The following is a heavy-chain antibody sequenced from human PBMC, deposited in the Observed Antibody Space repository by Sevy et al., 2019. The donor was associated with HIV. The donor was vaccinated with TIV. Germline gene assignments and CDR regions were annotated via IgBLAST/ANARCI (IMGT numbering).Heavy chain of an antibody. Sequence: GGSLRLSCAASGFTFSDYGMHWVRQAPGKGLEWVAVIWSDGSNKYYGDSVKGRFTISRDSSKNTLFLQMNSLIVDDTAVYYCAREERSGTTTSFDYWGQGALVTVSS. V-gene: IGHV3-33*01. CDR3: AREERSGTTTSFDY. J-gene: IGHJ4*02. CDR2: IWSDGSNK. D-gene: IGHD1-7*01. CDR1: GFTFSDYG.